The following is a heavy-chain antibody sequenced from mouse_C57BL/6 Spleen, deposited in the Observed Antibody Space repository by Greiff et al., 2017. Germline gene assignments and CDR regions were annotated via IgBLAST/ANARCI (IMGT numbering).Heavy chain of an antibody. Sequence: VHVKQSGPELVKPGASVKISCKASGYSFTDYNMNWVKQSNGKSLEWIGVINPNYGTTSYNQKFKGKATLTVDQSSSTAYMQLNSLTSEDSAVYYGARVGWLLRIYAMDYWGQGTSVTVSS. CDR2: INPNYGTT. CDR1: GYSFTDYN. J-gene: IGHJ4*01. V-gene: IGHV1-39*01. D-gene: IGHD2-3*01. CDR3: ARVGWLLRIYAMDY.